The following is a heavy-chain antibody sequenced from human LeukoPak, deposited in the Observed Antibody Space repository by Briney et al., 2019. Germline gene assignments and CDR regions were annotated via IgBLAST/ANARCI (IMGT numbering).Heavy chain of an antibody. D-gene: IGHD3-22*01. V-gene: IGHV3-21*01. J-gene: IGHJ3*02. CDR3: ARVGYYDKAFDI. CDR1: GFTFSSYS. Sequence: PGGSLRLSCAASGFTFSSYSMNWVRQAPGKGLEWVSSISSSSSHIYYADSVKGRFTISRDNAKNSLYLQMNSLRAEDTAVYYCARVGYYDKAFDIWGQGTMVTVSS. CDR2: ISSSSSHI.